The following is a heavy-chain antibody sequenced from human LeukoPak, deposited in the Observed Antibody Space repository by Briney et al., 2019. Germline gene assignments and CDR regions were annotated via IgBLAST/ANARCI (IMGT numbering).Heavy chain of an antibody. V-gene: IGHV4-4*07. D-gene: IGHD6-19*01. CDR3: ARGHNSGWRNFDY. J-gene: IGHJ4*02. CDR2: IYIRGAT. CDR1: GGSVSSYY. Sequence: KSSETQSLTCTVSGGSVSSYYWNWIRQPAGKGLEWIGHIYIRGATNYNPSVKSRVTMSVDTSKNQFSLKVSSVTAADTAVYYCARGHNSGWRNFDYWGQGTLVTVSS.